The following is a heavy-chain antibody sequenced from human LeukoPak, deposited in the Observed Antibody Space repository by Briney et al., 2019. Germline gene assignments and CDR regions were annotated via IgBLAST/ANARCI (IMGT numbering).Heavy chain of an antibody. CDR1: GGSISSSSYY. CDR2: IYYSGST. D-gene: IGHD3-22*01. V-gene: IGHV4-39*07. Sequence: PSETLSLTCTVSGGSISSSSYYWGWIRQPPGKGLEWIGSIYYSGSTYYNPSLKSRVTISVDTSKNQLSLKLSSVTAADTAVYYCARERDYYDSSGYPTIFDYWGQGTLVTVSS. CDR3: ARERDYYDSSGYPTIFDY. J-gene: IGHJ4*02.